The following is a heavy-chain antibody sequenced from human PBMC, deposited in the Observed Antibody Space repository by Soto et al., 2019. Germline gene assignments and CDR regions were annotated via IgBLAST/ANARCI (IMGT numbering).Heavy chain of an antibody. CDR2: ISSSSSTI. D-gene: IGHD4-17*01. CDR3: ASSTTAVRVFDYGMDV. Sequence: GGAVILYCAASGFTFIIYSMNWVRHAPGKGLEWVSYISSSSSTIYYADSVKGRFTTTSENDKDSLNLQMNSMRVEDTTVYYCASSTTAVRVFDYGMDVWGQGTTVTVSS. V-gene: IGHV3-48*01. J-gene: IGHJ6*02. CDR1: GFTFIIYS.